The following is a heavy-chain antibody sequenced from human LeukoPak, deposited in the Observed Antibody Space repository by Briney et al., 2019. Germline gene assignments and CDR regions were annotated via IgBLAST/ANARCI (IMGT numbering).Heavy chain of an antibody. CDR3: ARLDTMIVVA. Sequence: PSETLSLTCAVSGYSISSGYYWGWIRQPPGKGLEWIGSIYHSGSTYYNPSLKSRVTISVDTSKNQFSLKLSSVTAVDTAVYYCARLDTMIVVAWGQGTLVTVSS. CDR2: IYHSGST. D-gene: IGHD3-22*01. J-gene: IGHJ5*02. CDR1: GYSISSGYY. V-gene: IGHV4-38-2*01.